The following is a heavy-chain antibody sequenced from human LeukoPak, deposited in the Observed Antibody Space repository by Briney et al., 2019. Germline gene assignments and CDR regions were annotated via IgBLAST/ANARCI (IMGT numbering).Heavy chain of an antibody. V-gene: IGHV4-59*01. D-gene: IGHD3-22*01. J-gene: IGHJ6*03. CDR2: IYYSGST. CDR3: ARGRCYDSSGYYTPSYYYYYMDV. CDR1: GDSSNSYY. Sequence: SETLSLTCTVSGDSSNSYYWSWIRQPPGKGLEWIGYIYYSGSTNYNPSLKSRVTISVDTSKNQFSLKLSSVTAADTAVYYCARGRCYDSSGYYTPSYYYYYMDVWGKGTTVTVSS.